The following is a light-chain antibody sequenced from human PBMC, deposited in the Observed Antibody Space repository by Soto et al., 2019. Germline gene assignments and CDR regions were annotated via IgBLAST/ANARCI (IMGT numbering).Light chain of an antibody. CDR1: INDVGGYNY. CDR3: MSYAGGNRFV. CDR2: QVT. V-gene: IGLV2-8*01. J-gene: IGLJ1*01. Sequence: QSVLTKPPSAYGSPGESVTISCAGTINDVGGYNYVSWYQQHPGKVPQLMIYQVTKRPSGVPDRFSASKSDTTASLTISGLQAEDEGDYYCMSYAGGNRFVFGTG.